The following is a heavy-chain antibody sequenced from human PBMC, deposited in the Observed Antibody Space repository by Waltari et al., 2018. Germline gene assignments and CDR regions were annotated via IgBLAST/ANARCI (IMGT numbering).Heavy chain of an antibody. Sequence: EVQLVETGGDLIQPRRSVRLSCAVSGFTVSYRYMNGVRQAPGKGLECVFTIYSKGNTYYADSVKGRFTISTDTAKNTLYLQMNSLRDEDTAIYYCARMGRESYYYFDYWGQGTLVTVST. CDR3: ARMGRESYYYFDY. D-gene: IGHD1-26*01. CDR2: IYSKGNT. V-gene: IGHV3-53*02. J-gene: IGHJ4*02. CDR1: GFTVSYRY.